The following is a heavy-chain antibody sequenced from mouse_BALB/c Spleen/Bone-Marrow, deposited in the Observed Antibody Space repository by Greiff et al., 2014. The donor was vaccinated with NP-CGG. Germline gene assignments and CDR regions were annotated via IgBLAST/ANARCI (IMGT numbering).Heavy chain of an antibody. CDR2: INPSNGGT. Sequence: QVQLKESGAELVKPGASVKLSCKASGYTFTNYYIYWVKQRPGQGLEWIGEINPSNGGTNFNEKFKSKATLTVDKSSSTAKMQLSSLTSEDSAVYYCTRVDFLNYYVMDYWGQGTSVTVSS. V-gene: IGHV1S81*02. J-gene: IGHJ4*01. CDR1: GYTFTNYY. CDR3: TRVDFLNYYVMDY. D-gene: IGHD2-4*01.